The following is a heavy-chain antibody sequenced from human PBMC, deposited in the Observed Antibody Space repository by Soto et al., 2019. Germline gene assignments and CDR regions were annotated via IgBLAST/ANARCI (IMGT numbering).Heavy chain of an antibody. V-gene: IGHV5-51*01. D-gene: IGHD2-15*01. CDR2: IYPDDSNT. CDR1: GNNAYTEV. CDR3: ARRCFSPVALEYHLAF. J-gene: IGHJ4*02. Sequence: GGGLQRSHEGFGNNAYTEVIARVRPIPRKGLELMGIIYPDDSNTIYSPSFEGQVTISVDKSITTAYLQWSSLRASDTAIYYCARRCFSPVALEYHLAFRGQGTLVTASS.